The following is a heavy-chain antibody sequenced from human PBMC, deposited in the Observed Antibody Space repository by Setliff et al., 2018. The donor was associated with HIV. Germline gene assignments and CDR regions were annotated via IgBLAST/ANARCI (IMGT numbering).Heavy chain of an antibody. D-gene: IGHD5-12*01. CDR3: ARAEMATIVAFDI. J-gene: IGHJ3*02. Sequence: PSETLSLTCTVSDGSFSSDYWTWIRQTPGKGLEWIGYIYYSGSTKYNPSLTSRVTISVDTSKNHFSLKLTSVTAADTAVYYRARAEMATIVAFDIWGQGTMVTVSS. CDR2: IYYSGST. V-gene: IGHV4-59*01. CDR1: DGSFSSDY.